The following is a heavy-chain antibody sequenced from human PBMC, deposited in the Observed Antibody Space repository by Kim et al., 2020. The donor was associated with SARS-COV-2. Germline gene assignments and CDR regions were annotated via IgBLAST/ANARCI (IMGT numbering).Heavy chain of an antibody. D-gene: IGHD6-13*01. V-gene: IGHV3-30*18. CDR1: GFTFSSYG. CDR2: ISYDGSNK. J-gene: IGHJ3*02. CDR3: AKDFSYSSSWYDAFDI. Sequence: GGSLRLSCAASGFTFSSYGMHWVRQAPGKGLEWVAVISYDGSNKYYADSVKGRFTISRDNSKNTLYLQMNSLRAEDTAVYYCAKDFSYSSSWYDAFDIWG.